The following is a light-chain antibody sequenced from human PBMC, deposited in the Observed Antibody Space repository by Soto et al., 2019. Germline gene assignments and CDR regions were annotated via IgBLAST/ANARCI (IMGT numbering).Light chain of an antibody. J-gene: IGKJ1*01. CDR1: QSISSW. CDR2: DAS. Sequence: DSQMTQSPSTLSASVGGRVTITCRASQSISSWLAWYQQKPGKAPKLLIYDASSLESGVPSRFSGSGSGTEFTLTISSLQPDDFATYYCQQYNSYSRTFGQGTKVDIK. V-gene: IGKV1-5*01. CDR3: QQYNSYSRT.